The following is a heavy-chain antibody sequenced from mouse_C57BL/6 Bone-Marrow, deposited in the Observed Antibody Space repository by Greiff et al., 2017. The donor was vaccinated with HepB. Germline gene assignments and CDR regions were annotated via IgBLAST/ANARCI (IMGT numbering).Heavy chain of an antibody. Sequence: VQLQQPGTELVKPGASVKLSCKASGYTFTSYWMHWVKQRPRQGLEWIGNINPSNGGTNYNEKFKSKATLTVDKSSSTAYMQLSSLTSEDSAVYYCARLEGDDYDLDYWGQGTTLTVSS. CDR1: GYTFTSYW. CDR2: INPSNGGT. CDR3: ARLEGDDYDLDY. D-gene: IGHD2-4*01. J-gene: IGHJ2*01. V-gene: IGHV1-53*01.